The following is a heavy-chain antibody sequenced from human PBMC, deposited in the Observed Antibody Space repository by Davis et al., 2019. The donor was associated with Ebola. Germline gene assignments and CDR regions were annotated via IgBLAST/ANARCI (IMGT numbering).Heavy chain of an antibody. V-gene: IGHV1-3*04. Sequence: ASVKVSCKPSGYSFTNYAVHWVRQAPGQRLEWMGWINTGNGNTEYSQKFQGRVIITRDTSASTAYMELSSLRSGDTAVYFCARDEFDYWGQGTLVTVSS. CDR3: ARDEFDY. CDR2: INTGNGNT. J-gene: IGHJ4*02. CDR1: GYSFTNYA.